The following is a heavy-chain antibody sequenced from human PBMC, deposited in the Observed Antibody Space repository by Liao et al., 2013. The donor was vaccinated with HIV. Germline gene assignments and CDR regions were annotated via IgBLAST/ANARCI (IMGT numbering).Heavy chain of an antibody. J-gene: IGHJ6*03. CDR3: ARDRGDPDYYYYYYMDV. Sequence: QVQLQQSGPGLVKPSETLSLTCTVSGGSISSYYWSWIRQPAGKGLEWIGRAYISGSTNYSPSLKSRVTMSVDTSKNQFSLKLKSVTAADTAVYYCARDRGDPDYYYYYYMDVWGKGTTVTVSS. CDR2: AYISGST. V-gene: IGHV4-4*07. CDR1: GGSISSYY. D-gene: IGHD2-21*01.